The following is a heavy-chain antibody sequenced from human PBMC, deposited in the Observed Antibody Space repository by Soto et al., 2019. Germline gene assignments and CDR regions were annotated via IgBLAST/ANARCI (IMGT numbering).Heavy chain of an antibody. CDR1: GYTFGNND. D-gene: IGHD6-13*01. CDR3: ASDQQLVIQDYYYGMDV. V-gene: IGHV1-69*13. Sequence: AAVKVSCKASGYTFGNNDISWVRQAPGQGLEWMGGIIPIFGTANYAQKFQGRVTITADESTSTAYMELSSLRSEDTAVYYCASDQQLVIQDYYYGMDVWGQGTTVTVSS. CDR2: IIPIFGTA. J-gene: IGHJ6*02.